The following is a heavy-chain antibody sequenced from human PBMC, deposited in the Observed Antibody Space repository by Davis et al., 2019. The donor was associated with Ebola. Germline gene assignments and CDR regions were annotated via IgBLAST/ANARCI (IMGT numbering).Heavy chain of an antibody. CDR2: ISSGSNYK. CDR3: APSEGCSGGNCQSFAEYFQH. V-gene: IGHV3-21*01. Sequence: GESLKISCTASGFTFRNYNMNWVRQAPGKGLEWVSSISSGSNYKYYADSVKGRFTISRDNARNSLFLQLNSLRAEDTAIYYCAPSEGCSGGNCQSFAEYFQHWGQGTLVTVSS. J-gene: IGHJ1*01. CDR1: GFTFRNYN. D-gene: IGHD2-15*01.